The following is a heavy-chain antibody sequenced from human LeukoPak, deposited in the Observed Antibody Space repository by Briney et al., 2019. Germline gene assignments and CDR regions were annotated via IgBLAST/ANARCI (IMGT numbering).Heavy chain of an antibody. J-gene: IGHJ4*02. Sequence: SVKVSCKASGGTFSSYAISWVRQAPGQGLEWMGGIIPIFGTANYAQKFQGRVTITADESTSTAYMELSSLRSEDTAVYYCARDGGGSYYFDYWGQGTLVTVPP. CDR1: GGTFSSYA. CDR3: ARDGGGSYYFDY. D-gene: IGHD3-16*01. CDR2: IIPIFGTA. V-gene: IGHV1-69*13.